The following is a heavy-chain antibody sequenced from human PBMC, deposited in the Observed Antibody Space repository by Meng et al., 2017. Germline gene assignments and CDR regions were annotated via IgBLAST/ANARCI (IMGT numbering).Heavy chain of an antibody. J-gene: IGHJ2*01. CDR1: GYTVTSCA. Sequence: VQLGQSGVEVKKPGGSVKVSCKASGYTVTSCAMHWVRQAPGQRLEWMGWINAGNGNTKYSQKFQGRVTITRDTSASTAYMELSSLRSEDTAVYYCATDGQDSSGYYSWYFDLWGRGTLVTVSS. CDR3: ATDGQDSSGYYSWYFDL. D-gene: IGHD3-22*01. V-gene: IGHV1-3*01. CDR2: INAGNGNT.